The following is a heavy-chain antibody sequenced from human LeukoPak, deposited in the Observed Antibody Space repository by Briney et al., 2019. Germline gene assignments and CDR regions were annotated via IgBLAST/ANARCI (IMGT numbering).Heavy chain of an antibody. Sequence: SETLSLTCTVPGGSISRYYWSWIRQPPGTGLEWIGYIYYSGSTNYNPSLKSRVTISVDTSKNQFSLKLSSVTAADTAVYYCARVRTNVHGMDVWGQGTTVTVSS. CDR2: IYYSGST. V-gene: IGHV4-59*01. J-gene: IGHJ6*02. D-gene: IGHD2-8*01. CDR1: GGSISRYY. CDR3: ARVRTNVHGMDV.